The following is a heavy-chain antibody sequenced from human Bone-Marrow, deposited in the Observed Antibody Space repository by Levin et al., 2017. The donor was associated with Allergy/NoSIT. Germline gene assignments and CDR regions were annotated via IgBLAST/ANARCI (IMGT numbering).Heavy chain of an antibody. V-gene: IGHV3-48*02. D-gene: IGHD5-18*01. CDR2: ISSSGSTM. CDR1: GFTFSSYS. CDR3: ARIYNYGTCDS. Sequence: GGSLRLSCAASGFTFSSYSMNWVRQAPGKGLEWVSKISSSGSTMYYADSVRGRFTSSRDNAKNSLYLQMSTLRDEDTAVYYCARIYNYGTCDSWGQGTLVTVSS. J-gene: IGHJ4*02.